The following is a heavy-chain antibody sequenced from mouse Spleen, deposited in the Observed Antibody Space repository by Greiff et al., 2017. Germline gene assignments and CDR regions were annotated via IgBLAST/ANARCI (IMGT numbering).Heavy chain of an antibody. J-gene: IGHJ4*01. Sequence: QVHVKQPGAELVRPGASVKLSCKASGYTFTSYWMNWVKQRPEQGLEWIGRIDPYDSETHYNQKFKDKAILTVDKSSSTAYMQLSSLTSEDSAVYYGARREGNYKGAMDYWGQGTSGTVSS. CDR2: IDPYDSET. V-gene: IGHV1-52*01. CDR3: ARREGNYKGAMDY. CDR1: GYTFTSYW. D-gene: IGHD2-1*01.